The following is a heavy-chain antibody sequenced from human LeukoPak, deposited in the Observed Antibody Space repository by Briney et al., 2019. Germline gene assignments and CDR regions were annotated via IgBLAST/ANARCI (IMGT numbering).Heavy chain of an antibody. D-gene: IGHD6-19*01. V-gene: IGHV4-30-2*01. CDR3: AREGGIAVAGFDY. CDR2: IYHSGST. Sequence: SQTLSLTCTVSGGSISSGGYYWSWIRQPPGKGLEWIGYIYHSGSTYYNPSLKSRVTISVDRSKNQFSLKLSSVTAADTAVYYCAREGGIAVAGFDYWGQGTLVTVSS. J-gene: IGHJ4*02. CDR1: GGSISSGGYY.